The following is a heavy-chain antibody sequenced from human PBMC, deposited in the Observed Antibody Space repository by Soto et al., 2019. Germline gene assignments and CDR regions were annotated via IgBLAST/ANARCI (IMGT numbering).Heavy chain of an antibody. CDR3: ARDGRWIAVAGTEPYYFDY. J-gene: IGHJ4*02. Sequence: PGGSLRLSCAASGFTFSSYWMSWVRQAPGKGLEWVANIKQDGSEKYYVDSVKGRFTISRDNAKNSLYLQMNSLRAEDTAVYYCARDGRWIAVAGTEPYYFDYWGQGTLVTVSS. CDR1: GFTFSSYW. CDR2: IKQDGSEK. D-gene: IGHD6-19*01. V-gene: IGHV3-7*01.